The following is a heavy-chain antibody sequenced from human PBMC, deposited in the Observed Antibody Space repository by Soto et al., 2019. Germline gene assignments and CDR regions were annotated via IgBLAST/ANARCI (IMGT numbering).Heavy chain of an antibody. Sequence: SETLSLTCTVSVDSITTYYWSWIRQPAGKGLEWIGRIDTSGNTNYNPSLKSRVTMSVDTSKKQFSLKLTSVTAADTAVYYCARGSTYYDILTGYYSPFKHAFDIWGQGTMVTVSS. J-gene: IGHJ3*02. CDR1: VDSITTYY. CDR3: ARGSTYYDILTGYYSPFKHAFDI. CDR2: IDTSGNT. D-gene: IGHD3-9*01. V-gene: IGHV4-4*07.